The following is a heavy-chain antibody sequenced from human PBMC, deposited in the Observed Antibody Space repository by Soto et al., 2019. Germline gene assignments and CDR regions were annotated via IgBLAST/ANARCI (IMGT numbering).Heavy chain of an antibody. V-gene: IGHV1-18*01. Sequence: GASVTVSCKASGYTFTSYGISWVRQAPGQGLEWMGWISAYNGNTNYAQKLQGRVTMTTDTSTSTAYMELRSLRSDDTAVYYCARDGERYCSSTSCYGIVWFDLWGRGTLVTVSS. CDR3: ARDGERYCSSTSCYGIVWFDL. CDR2: ISAYNGNT. CDR1: GYTFTSYG. D-gene: IGHD2-2*01. J-gene: IGHJ2*01.